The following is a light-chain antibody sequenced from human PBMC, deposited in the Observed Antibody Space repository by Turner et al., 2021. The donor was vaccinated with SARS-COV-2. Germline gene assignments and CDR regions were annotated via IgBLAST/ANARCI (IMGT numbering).Light chain of an antibody. CDR1: QSLLSSSDYRNY. Sequence: DIVMNQSPDSLAVSLGERATINCKSSQSLLSSSDYRNYLVWYQQKPRQPPKLLISWASTREFGVPDRFSGSGSGTDFTLTIDSLQADDVAVYYCQQCYSAPLTFGGGTKVEIK. CDR3: QQCYSAPLT. J-gene: IGKJ4*01. CDR2: WAS. V-gene: IGKV4-1*01.